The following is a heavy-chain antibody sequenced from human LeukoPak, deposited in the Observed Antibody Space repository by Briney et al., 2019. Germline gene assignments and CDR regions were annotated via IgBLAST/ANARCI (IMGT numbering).Heavy chain of an antibody. J-gene: IGHJ5*02. CDR3: ARGDSGSRPGP. Sequence: ASVKVSCKASGYTFTSYGISWVRQAPGQGLEWMGGIIPIFGTANYAQKFQGRVTITADESTSTAYMELSSLRSEDTAVYYCARGDSGSRPGPWGQGTLVTVSS. D-gene: IGHD1-26*01. CDR2: IIPIFGTA. V-gene: IGHV1-69*13. CDR1: GYTFTSYG.